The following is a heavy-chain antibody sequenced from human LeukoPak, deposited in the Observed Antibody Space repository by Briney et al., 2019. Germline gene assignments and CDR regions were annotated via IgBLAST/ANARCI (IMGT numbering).Heavy chain of an antibody. V-gene: IGHV4-39*07. CDR3: ARDTLVWGRPGYFDY. D-gene: IGHD3-3*01. CDR2: IYYSGST. Sequence: SETLSLTCTVSGGSISSANYYWDWIRQPPGKGLEWIGSIYYSGSTYYNPSLRSRVTISIDTSKNQFSLKLISVTAADTAVYYCARDTLVWGRPGYFDYWGRGTQVTVSS. J-gene: IGHJ4*02. CDR1: GGSISSANYY.